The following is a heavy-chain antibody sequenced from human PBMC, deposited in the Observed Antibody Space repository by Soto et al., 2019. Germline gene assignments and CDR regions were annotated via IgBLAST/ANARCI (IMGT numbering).Heavy chain of an antibody. CDR3: VRTTYFSDSSGYTRCFDY. V-gene: IGHV3-72*01. CDR1: GFTSSDHD. J-gene: IGHJ4*02. Sequence: GPLSLPYRGAGFTSSDHDSDCIRKTPRKGLELVGRSRDRAQGYSTEYAASVKGRFTTSRDDSKNSVYLQMNSLKTEDTAVYYCVRTTYFSDSSGYTRCFDYWGQGTLVTVSS. D-gene: IGHD3-22*01. CDR2: SRDRAQGYST.